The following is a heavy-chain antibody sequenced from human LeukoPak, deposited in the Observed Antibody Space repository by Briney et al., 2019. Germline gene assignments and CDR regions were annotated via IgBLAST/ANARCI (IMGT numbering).Heavy chain of an antibody. CDR1: GGTFSSYA. V-gene: IGHV1-69*13. CDR2: IIPIFGTA. D-gene: IGHD3-22*01. J-gene: IGHJ4*02. CDR3: ASRSPYYYDSSGSFDY. Sequence: GASVKLSCKASGGTFSSYAISWVRQAPGQGLEWMGGIIPIFGTANYAQKFRGRVTITADESTSTAYMELSRLRSEDTAVYYCASRSPYYYDSSGSFDYWGQGTLVTVSS.